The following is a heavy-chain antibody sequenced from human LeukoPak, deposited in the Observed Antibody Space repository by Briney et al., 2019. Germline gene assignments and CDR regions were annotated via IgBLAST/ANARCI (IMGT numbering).Heavy chain of an antibody. CDR2: IYDSGST. Sequence: SETLSLTCTVSGASIRSGDYYWSWIRQPPGKGLEWIGYIYDSGSTYYNPSLKSRITISVDTSENRFSLKLSSVTATDTAVYYCARCLTDLIAVAGMIDYWGQGTLVTVSS. V-gene: IGHV4-30-4*01. D-gene: IGHD6-19*01. CDR3: ARCLTDLIAVAGMIDY. CDR1: GASIRSGDYY. J-gene: IGHJ4*02.